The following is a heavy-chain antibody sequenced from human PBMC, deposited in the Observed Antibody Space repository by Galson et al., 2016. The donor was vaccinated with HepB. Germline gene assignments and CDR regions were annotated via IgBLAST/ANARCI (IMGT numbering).Heavy chain of an antibody. V-gene: IGHV3-21*01. J-gene: IGHJ4*02. CDR3: ARDILWFGELTRVNYFDY. Sequence: SLRLSCAASGFTFSSYGMNWVRQAPGKGLEWVSSISSSSSYIHYADSVKGRFTISRDNAKNSLYLQMNSLRAEDTAVYYCARDILWFGELTRVNYFDYWGQGTLVTVSS. CDR2: ISSSSSYI. CDR1: GFTFSSYG. D-gene: IGHD3-10*01.